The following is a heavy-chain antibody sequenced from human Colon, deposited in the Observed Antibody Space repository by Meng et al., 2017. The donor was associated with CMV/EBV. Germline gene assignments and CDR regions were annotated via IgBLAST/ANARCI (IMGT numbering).Heavy chain of an antibody. Sequence: ETLSLTCAVYGGSFSSYSMNWVRQAPGKGLEWVSSISGGGGSIWYADSMKGRFTVSRNNAKNSQYLQLNSLRAEDTAVYYCARGSNTYYGMDVWGQGTTVTVSS. CDR3: ARGSNTYYGMDV. D-gene: IGHD6-13*01. CDR2: ISGGGGSI. J-gene: IGHJ6*02. CDR1: GGSFSSYS. V-gene: IGHV3-21*01.